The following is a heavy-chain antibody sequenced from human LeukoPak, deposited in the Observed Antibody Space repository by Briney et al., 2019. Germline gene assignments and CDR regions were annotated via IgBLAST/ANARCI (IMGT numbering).Heavy chain of an antibody. Sequence: ASVKGSRKASRYTLTSYDIHGVRQATGQGVEWMGWMNPNRGNTGYAHKFQSRVAMTRNTSISTAYMELSSLRSEDTAVYYCARGLLRYFDWLGPYYYYGMDVWGQGTTVTVSS. CDR1: RYTLTSYD. CDR2: MNPNRGNT. V-gene: IGHV1-8*01. CDR3: ARGLLRYFDWLGPYYYYGMDV. J-gene: IGHJ6*02. D-gene: IGHD3-9*01.